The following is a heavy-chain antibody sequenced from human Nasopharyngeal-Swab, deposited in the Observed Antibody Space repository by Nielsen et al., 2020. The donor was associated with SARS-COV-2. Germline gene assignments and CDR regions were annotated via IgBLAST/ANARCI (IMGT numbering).Heavy chain of an antibody. CDR2: TYYRSKWYS. CDR1: GDSVSSNSAA. J-gene: IGHJ4*02. D-gene: IGHD1-14*01. V-gene: IGHV6-1*01. Sequence: SQTLSLTCAISGDSVSSNSAAWSWIRQSPSRGLEWLGRTYYRSKWYSNYGTSVKGRITINPDTSNNQFSLQLSSVTPEDTAVYYCARIAQAAEPHWGQGTLVTVSS. CDR3: ARIAQAAEPH.